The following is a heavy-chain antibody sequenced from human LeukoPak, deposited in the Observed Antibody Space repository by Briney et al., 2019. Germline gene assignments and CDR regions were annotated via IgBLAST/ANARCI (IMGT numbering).Heavy chain of an antibody. D-gene: IGHD3-10*01. CDR2: IDSDGSTT. CDR1: GLTFSNFW. J-gene: IGHJ2*01. Sequence: GGSLRLSCAVSGLTFSNFWMHWVRHAPGKGLVWVSGIDSDGSTTRYADSVKGRFTISRDNAKNTLYLQMNSLRDEDTAVYYCAKIGVIGNWYYDVWGRGTLVTVSS. V-gene: IGHV3-74*01. CDR3: AKIGVIGNWYYDV.